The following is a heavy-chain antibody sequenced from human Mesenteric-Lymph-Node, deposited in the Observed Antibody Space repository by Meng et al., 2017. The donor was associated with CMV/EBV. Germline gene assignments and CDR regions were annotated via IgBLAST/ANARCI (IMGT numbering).Heavy chain of an antibody. D-gene: IGHD3-16*01. V-gene: IGHV1-69*04. CDR1: GGTLSSYV. CDR3: ASDITGNSYAYDS. J-gene: IGHJ5*01. Sequence: SVKVSCKASGGTLSSYVISWVRQAPGQGLEWMGRIIPIIGRPHHAQRFQDRVSITADKATSTVYMELRTLTSEDTAVYFCASDITGNSYAYDSWGQGTLVTRLL. CDR2: IIPIIGRP.